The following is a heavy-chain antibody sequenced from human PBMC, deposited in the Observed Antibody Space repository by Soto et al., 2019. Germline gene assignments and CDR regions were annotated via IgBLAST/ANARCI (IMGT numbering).Heavy chain of an antibody. V-gene: IGHV1-69*01. D-gene: IGHD2-21*01. CDR3: ARHCGKGNYYYYGLDV. J-gene: IGHJ6*02. CDR2: IIPVDGTS. CDR1: GYTFSDYA. Sequence: QVQLVQSGAEVKKPGSSVKVSCKASGYTFSDYAISWVRQAPGQGLVWMGGIIPVDGTSNYAQKFQGRVSIIADEPTSTVDMELSSLRSDDTAVYYCARHCGKGNYYYYGLDVWGQGTTVTFSS.